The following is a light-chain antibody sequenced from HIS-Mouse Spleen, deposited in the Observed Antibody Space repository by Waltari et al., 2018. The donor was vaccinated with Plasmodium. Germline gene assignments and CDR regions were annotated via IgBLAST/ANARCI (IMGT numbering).Light chain of an antibody. CDR3: QQYNNWSFT. J-gene: IGKJ3*01. CDR2: GAS. Sequence: EIVMTQSPATLSVSPGERATLSCRASQRVSSNLAWYQQKPGQDPRLLSYGASTRATGIPARFSGSGSGTEFTLTISSLQSEDFAVYYCQQYNNWSFTFGPGTKVDIK. V-gene: IGKV3-15*01. CDR1: QRVSSN.